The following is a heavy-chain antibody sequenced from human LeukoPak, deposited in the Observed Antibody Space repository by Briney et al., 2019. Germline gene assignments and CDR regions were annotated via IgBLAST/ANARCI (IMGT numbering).Heavy chain of an antibody. J-gene: IGHJ4*02. CDR1: GYTFTSYG. V-gene: IGHV1-18*01. D-gene: IGHD6-6*01. Sequence: ASVKVSCKASGYTFTSYGISWVRQAPGQGLEWMGWISAYNGNTNYAQKLQGRITMTTDTSTSTAYMELRSLRSDDTAVYYCARGVDSSSPSLGDYWAREPWSPSPQ. CDR3: ARGVDSSSPSLGDY. CDR2: ISAYNGNT.